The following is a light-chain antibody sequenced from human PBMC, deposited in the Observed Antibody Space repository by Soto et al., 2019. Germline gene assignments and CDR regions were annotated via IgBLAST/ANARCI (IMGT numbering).Light chain of an antibody. V-gene: IGKV3-20*01. CDR1: QSISSY. J-gene: IGKJ4*01. Sequence: EIVLTQSPGTLSLSPGERATLSCRASQSISSYLAWYQQKPGQAPRLLIYGASSRATGIPDRFSGSGSGTDFTLTISRLEPEDFAVYYCHQYGSSLTFGGGTKVEIK. CDR2: GAS. CDR3: HQYGSSLT.